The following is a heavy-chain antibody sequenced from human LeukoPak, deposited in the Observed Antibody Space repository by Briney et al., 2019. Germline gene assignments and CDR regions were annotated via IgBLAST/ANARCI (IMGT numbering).Heavy chain of an antibody. Sequence: PSETLSLTCAVSGYSITSGYYWVWIRPPPGKGLEWVGDIFHSGTTNYNPSLKSRLAISADSSKNHFSLSLRSVTAADTAVYYCARSPGSASFDPWGQGTLVTVSS. V-gene: IGHV4-38-2*01. CDR3: ARSPGSASFDP. D-gene: IGHD6-25*01. J-gene: IGHJ5*02. CDR2: IFHSGTT. CDR1: GYSITSGYY.